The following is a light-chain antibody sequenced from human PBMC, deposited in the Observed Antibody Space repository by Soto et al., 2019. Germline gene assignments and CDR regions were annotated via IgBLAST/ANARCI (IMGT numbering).Light chain of an antibody. CDR3: QQSYSTPRT. Sequence: DIQMTQSPYSLSASVGDRVTITCRASQSISSNLKWYQQKPGKAPKLLIYGASSLQSGVPSRFSGSGSGTDFTLIISSLQPEDFATYYCQQSYSTPRTFGQGTKLEIK. CDR1: QSISSN. V-gene: IGKV1-39*01. CDR2: GAS. J-gene: IGKJ2*01.